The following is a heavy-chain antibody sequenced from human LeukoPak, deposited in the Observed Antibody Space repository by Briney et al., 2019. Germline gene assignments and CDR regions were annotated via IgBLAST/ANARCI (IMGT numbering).Heavy chain of an antibody. V-gene: IGHV3-74*01. J-gene: IGHJ4*02. Sequence: PGGSLRLSCTVSGFTFSSYWMHWVRQAPGMGLVWVSRINTDGSTTSYADSVKGRFTISRDNAKNTLYLQMNSLRAEDTALYYCARAVRGVIYFDYWGQGTLVTVSS. CDR3: ARAVRGVIYFDY. CDR2: INTDGSTT. CDR1: GFTFSSYW. D-gene: IGHD3-10*01.